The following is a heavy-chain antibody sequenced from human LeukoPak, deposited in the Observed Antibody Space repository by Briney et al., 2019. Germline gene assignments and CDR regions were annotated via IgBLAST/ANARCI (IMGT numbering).Heavy chain of an antibody. J-gene: IGHJ4*02. CDR2: INEDGREK. V-gene: IGHV3-7*01. CDR1: GFTFRKYW. Sequence: GGSLGLSCAVSGFTFRKYWLSWVRQAPGKGLEWVANINEDGREKYYVESVKGRFTISRDNAMNSLYLQMNSLRVEDTAIYYCARSPTSDIGYWGRGTLVTVSS. D-gene: IGHD4-11*01. CDR3: ARSPTSDIGY.